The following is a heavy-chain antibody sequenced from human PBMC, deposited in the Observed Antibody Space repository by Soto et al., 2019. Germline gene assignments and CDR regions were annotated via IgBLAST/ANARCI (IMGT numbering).Heavy chain of an antibody. CDR2: IHSDGSST. Sequence: EVQLVESEGGLVKPGETLRLSCAASGFTFSYYWMHWVRQAPGQGLVWVSRIHSDGSSTTYADSVKGRFTISRDNAKNKVDLQMNSLRAEDTAVYYCARGDRGAFDLWGQGTMVTVSS. J-gene: IGHJ3*01. V-gene: IGHV3-74*01. CDR1: GFTFSYYW. D-gene: IGHD2-21*02. CDR3: ARGDRGAFDL.